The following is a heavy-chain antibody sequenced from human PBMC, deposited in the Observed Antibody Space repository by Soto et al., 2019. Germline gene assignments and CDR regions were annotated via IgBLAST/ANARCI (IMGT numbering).Heavy chain of an antibody. D-gene: IGHD5-12*01. J-gene: IGHJ3*02. CDR2: IKQDGSEK. V-gene: IGHV3-7*01. Sequence: EVQLVESGGGLVQPGGSLRLSCAASGFTFSSYWMSWVRQAPGKGLEWVANIKQDGSEKYYVDSVKGRFTISRDNAKDSLYLQMNSLSAEDTAVYYCAREGHAGYSGYDDAFDIWGQGTMVTVSS. CDR1: GFTFSSYW. CDR3: AREGHAGYSGYDDAFDI.